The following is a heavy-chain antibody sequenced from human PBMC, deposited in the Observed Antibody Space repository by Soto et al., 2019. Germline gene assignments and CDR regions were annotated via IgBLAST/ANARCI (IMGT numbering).Heavy chain of an antibody. D-gene: IGHD1-1*01. CDR3: AKQQGPGTPYYYAMDV. CDR1: GFTFSSYA. CDR2: IRGSGDRT. V-gene: IGHV3-23*01. J-gene: IGHJ6*02. Sequence: PGGSLRLSCAASGFTFSSYAMSWVRQAPGKGLEWVSVIRGSGDRTYYADSVKGRFTISRDNSKNTLYMQMNTLRAEDTAVYYCAKQQGPGTPYYYAMDVWGQGTTVTV.